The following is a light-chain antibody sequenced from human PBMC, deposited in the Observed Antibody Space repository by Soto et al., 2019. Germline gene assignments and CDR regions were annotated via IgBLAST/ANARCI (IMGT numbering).Light chain of an antibody. CDR1: QSISSY. Sequence: DIQMTQSPSSLSASVGDRVTITCRASQSISSYLNWYQQKPRPAPNLLVYAASSLQSGVPSRFSGSGSGTDFTLTISSLQPEDFATYYCQQSYSTLSITFGQGTRLEI. CDR2: AAS. J-gene: IGKJ5*01. CDR3: QQSYSTLSIT. V-gene: IGKV1-39*01.